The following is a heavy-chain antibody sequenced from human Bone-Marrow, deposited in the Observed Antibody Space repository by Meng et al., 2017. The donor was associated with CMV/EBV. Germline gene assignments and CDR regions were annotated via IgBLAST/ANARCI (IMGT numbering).Heavy chain of an antibody. V-gene: IGHV4-34*01. CDR1: CWSFSGSY. D-gene: IGHD2-2*02. J-gene: IGHJ4*02. Sequence: YCWSFSGSYWSCIRRPPGKRLQWFGEINHSESTNSNPSLKCRVTISVATSKTQFSPKLSSVTAADTAVYDCRRRERECSSTSCYKDYWGQGTLVTVSS. CDR2: INHSEST. CDR3: RRRERECSSTSCYKDY.